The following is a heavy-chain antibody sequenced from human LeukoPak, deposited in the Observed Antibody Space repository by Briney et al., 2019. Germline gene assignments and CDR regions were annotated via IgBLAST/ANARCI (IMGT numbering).Heavy chain of an antibody. Sequence: GGSLRLSCAASGFTVSSNYMSWVRQAPGKGLEWVSVIYSGGSTYYADSVKGRFTISRDNSKNTLYLQMNSLRAEDTAVYYCARDPPWFFDFWSVSRVGAFDIWGQGTMVTVSS. CDR3: ARDPPWFFDFWSVSRVGAFDI. CDR2: IYSGGST. V-gene: IGHV3-66*01. CDR1: GFTVSSNY. J-gene: IGHJ3*02. D-gene: IGHD3-3*01.